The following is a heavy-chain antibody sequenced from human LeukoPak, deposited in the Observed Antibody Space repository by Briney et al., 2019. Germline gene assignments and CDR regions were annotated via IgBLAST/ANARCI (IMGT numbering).Heavy chain of an antibody. Sequence: SETPSLTCTVSGGSISSSSYYWGWIRQPPGKGLEWIGSIYYSGSTYYNPSLKSRVTISVDTSKNQFSLKLSSVTAADTAVYYCARRRQPSFFDYWGQGTLVTVSS. CDR3: ARRRQPSFFDY. D-gene: IGHD1-26*01. CDR1: GGSISSSSYY. CDR2: IYYSGST. V-gene: IGHV4-39*01. J-gene: IGHJ4*02.